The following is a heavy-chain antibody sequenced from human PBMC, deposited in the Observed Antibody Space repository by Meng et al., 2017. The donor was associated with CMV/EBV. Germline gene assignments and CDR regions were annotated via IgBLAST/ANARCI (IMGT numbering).Heavy chain of an antibody. CDR2: ISSSSSYI. D-gene: IGHD3-22*01. Sequence: GESLKISCAASGFTFSSYGMNWVRQAPGKGLEWVSSISSSSSYIYYADSVKGRFTISRDNAKNSLYLQMNSLRAEDTAVYYCARDGDYYDSVNFDYWGQGTLVTVSS. J-gene: IGHJ4*02. CDR1: GFTFSSYG. CDR3: ARDGDYYDSVNFDY. V-gene: IGHV3-21*01.